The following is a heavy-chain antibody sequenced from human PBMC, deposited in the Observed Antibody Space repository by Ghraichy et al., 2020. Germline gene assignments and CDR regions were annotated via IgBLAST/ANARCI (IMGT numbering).Heavy chain of an antibody. CDR2: IYYSGTT. J-gene: IGHJ5*02. V-gene: IGHV4-59*08. CDR1: GGSISSYY. CDR3: ARHLGYCSSTSCSHSRFDP. Sequence: SQTLSLTCTVSGGSISSYYWSWIRQPPGKGLEWIGYIYYSGTTNYNPSLKSRVTISVDTSKNQFSLKLSSVTAADTAVYYCARHLGYCSSTSCSHSRFDPWGQGTLVTVSS. D-gene: IGHD2-2*01.